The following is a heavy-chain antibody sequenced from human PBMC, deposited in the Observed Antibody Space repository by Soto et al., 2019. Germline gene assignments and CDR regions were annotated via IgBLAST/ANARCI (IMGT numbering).Heavy chain of an antibody. V-gene: IGHV1-69*05. Sequence: QVQLVQSGAEVKKPGSSVKVSCKASGGTFSRYSISWVRQAPGQGLEWMGGIVPVFGTTNYAQKFQGRVTFXXDESTSTVYMALSSLTSDDTAVSNCARCLVTTYFYCYGMDGWGQGPRVTVSS. CDR3: ARCLVTTYFYCYGMDG. J-gene: IGHJ6*02. CDR1: GGTFSRYS. CDR2: IVPVFGTT. D-gene: IGHD4-17*01.